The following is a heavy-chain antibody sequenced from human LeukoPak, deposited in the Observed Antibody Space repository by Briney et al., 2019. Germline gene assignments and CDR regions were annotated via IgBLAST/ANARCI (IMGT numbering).Heavy chain of an antibody. J-gene: IGHJ4*02. CDR2: IKQDGSEK. CDR3: AKGVNDNSGNRLAY. Sequence: GGSLRLSCAASGFTFSSYWMSWVRQAPGKGLEWVANIKQDGSEKYYVDSVKGRFTISRDNAKNSLYLQMNSLRAEDTAVYYCAKGVNDNSGNRLAYWGQGTLVTVSS. CDR1: GFTFSSYW. D-gene: IGHD4-23*01. V-gene: IGHV3-7*01.